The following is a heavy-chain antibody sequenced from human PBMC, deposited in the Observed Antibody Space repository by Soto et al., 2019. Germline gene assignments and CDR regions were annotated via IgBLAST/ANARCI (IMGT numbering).Heavy chain of an antibody. V-gene: IGHV4-39*01. J-gene: IGHJ4*02. Sequence: SETLSLTCTVSGGSISSSSYFWGWIRQPPGKGLEWIGSIHYSGSTYYNPSLKSRVTMSVDTSKNQFSLKLTSVTAADTAVYYCARQRDYYDTSGDSYFDEWGQGTPVTVSS. CDR3: ARQRDYYDTSGDSYFDE. CDR2: IHYSGST. CDR1: GGSISSSSYF. D-gene: IGHD3-22*01.